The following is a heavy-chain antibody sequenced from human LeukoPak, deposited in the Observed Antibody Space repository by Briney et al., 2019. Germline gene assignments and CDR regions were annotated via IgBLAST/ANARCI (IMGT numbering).Heavy chain of an antibody. J-gene: IGHJ3*02. Sequence: SETLSLTCTVSGGSISSYYWSWIRQPAGKGLEWIGRIYTSGSTNYNPSLKSRVTMSVDTSKNQFSLKLSSVTAADTAVYYCAREVTHRVYCSSTSCYNLFAFDIWGQGTMVTVSS. D-gene: IGHD2-2*02. V-gene: IGHV4-4*07. CDR3: AREVTHRVYCSSTSCYNLFAFDI. CDR1: GGSISSYY. CDR2: IYTSGST.